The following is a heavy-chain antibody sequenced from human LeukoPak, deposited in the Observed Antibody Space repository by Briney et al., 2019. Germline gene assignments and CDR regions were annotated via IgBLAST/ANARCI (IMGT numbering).Heavy chain of an antibody. CDR3: ARDGRGRKPGLYCSSTSCSNWFDP. CDR2: IIPIFGTA. V-gene: IGHV1-69*05. Sequence: SVKVSCKASGGTFSSYAISWVRQAPGQGLEWMGGIIPIFGTANYAQKLQGRVTITTDESTSTAYMELSSLRSEDTAVYYCARDGRGRKPGLYCSSTSCSNWFDPWGQGTLVTVPS. J-gene: IGHJ5*02. D-gene: IGHD2-2*01. CDR1: GGTFSSYA.